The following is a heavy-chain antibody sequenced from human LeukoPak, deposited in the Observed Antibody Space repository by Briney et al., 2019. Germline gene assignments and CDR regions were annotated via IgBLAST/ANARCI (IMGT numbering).Heavy chain of an antibody. CDR2: INHDGSLR. CDR3: TRDVFSLGDS. Sequence: PGGSLRLSCAASGFSLRSYGMHWVRQSPGKGLLWVSHINHDGSLRDYADSVKGRFTISKDIAENTVYLQMDSLGAGDTAIYYCTRDVFSLGDSWGQGTLVTVSS. J-gene: IGHJ4*02. D-gene: IGHD2/OR15-2a*01. CDR1: GFSLRSYG. V-gene: IGHV3-74*01.